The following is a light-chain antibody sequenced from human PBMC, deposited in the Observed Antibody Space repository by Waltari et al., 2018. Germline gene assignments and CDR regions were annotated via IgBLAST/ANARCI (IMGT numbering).Light chain of an antibody. Sequence: QSALTQPASVSGSPGQSITISCPGTVRDVGPYYFFSLYQQHQGKAPHLIIYEVSNRPSGISNRFSASKSGNTASLTISGLQAEDEADYYCSSYTTSSAPGVLGTGTRVTVL. J-gene: IGLJ1*01. CDR2: EVS. CDR3: SSYTTSSAPGV. V-gene: IGLV2-14*01. CDR1: VRDVGPYYF.